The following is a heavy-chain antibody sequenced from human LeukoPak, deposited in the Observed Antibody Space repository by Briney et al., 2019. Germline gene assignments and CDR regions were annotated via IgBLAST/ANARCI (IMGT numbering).Heavy chain of an antibody. CDR2: IYYSGST. V-gene: IGHV4-59*08. D-gene: IGHD6-19*01. Sequence: SQTLSLTCTVSGGSISSYYWSWIRQPPGKGLEWIGYIYYSGSTNYNPSLKSRVTISVDTSNNQFSLKLNSVTAADTAVYYCATAENSSGWFGYWGQGTLVTVSS. CDR1: GGSISSYY. J-gene: IGHJ4*02. CDR3: ATAENSSGWFGY.